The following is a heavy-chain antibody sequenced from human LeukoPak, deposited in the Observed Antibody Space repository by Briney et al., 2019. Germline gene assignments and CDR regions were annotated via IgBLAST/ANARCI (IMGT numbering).Heavy chain of an antibody. V-gene: IGHV4-39*07. CDR2: IYYSGRI. CDR1: GGSISSSSYY. J-gene: IGHJ6*03. D-gene: IGHD2-8*02. CDR3: ARGLVALGFHYYYYMDV. Sequence: SETLSLTCTVSGGSISSSSYYWGWIRQPPGKGLEWIGSIYYSGRIYYNPSLKSRVTISVDTPKNQFSLKLSSVTAADTAVYYCARGLVALGFHYYYYMDVWGKGTTVTVSS.